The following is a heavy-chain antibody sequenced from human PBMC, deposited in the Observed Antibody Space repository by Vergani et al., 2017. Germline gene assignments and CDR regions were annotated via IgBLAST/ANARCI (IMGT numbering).Heavy chain of an antibody. Sequence: QVQLQESGPGLVKPSQTLSLTCTVSGGSFSGYYWSWIRQPPGKGLEWIGEINHSGSTNYNPSLKSRVTISVDTSKNQFSLKLSSVTAADTAVYYCARRNYYGSGSYGYWGQGTLVTVSS. CDR1: GGSFSGYY. CDR2: INHSGST. CDR3: ARRNYYGSGSYGY. J-gene: IGHJ4*02. D-gene: IGHD3-10*01. V-gene: IGHV4-34*09.